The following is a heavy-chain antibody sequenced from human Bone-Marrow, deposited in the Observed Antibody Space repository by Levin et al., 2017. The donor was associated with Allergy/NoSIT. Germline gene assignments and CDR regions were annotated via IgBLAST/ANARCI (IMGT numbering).Heavy chain of an antibody. Sequence: SQTLSLPCTVSGGSIRSSSYYWGWIRQPPGKGLEWIGSMYYSGSTYYNPSLKSRVTISVDTSKNQFSLKLSSVTAADTAVYYCARHGGYSILSGFDYWGQGTLVTVSS. J-gene: IGHJ4*02. CDR1: GGSIRSSSYY. D-gene: IGHD2/OR15-2a*01. CDR3: ARHGGYSILSGFDY. V-gene: IGHV4-39*01. CDR2: MYYSGST.